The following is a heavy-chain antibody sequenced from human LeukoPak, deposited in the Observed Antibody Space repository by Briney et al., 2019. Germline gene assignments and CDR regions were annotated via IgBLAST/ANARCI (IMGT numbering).Heavy chain of an antibody. Sequence: ASVKVSCKVSGYTLTELSMHWVRQAPGKGLEWMGGFDPEDGETIYAQKFQGRVTMTEDTSTDTAYMELSSLRSDDTAVYYCATRLDYVAPFDPWGQGTLVTVPS. J-gene: IGHJ5*02. CDR1: GYTLTELS. D-gene: IGHD3-16*01. V-gene: IGHV1-24*01. CDR3: ATRLDYVAPFDP. CDR2: FDPEDGET.